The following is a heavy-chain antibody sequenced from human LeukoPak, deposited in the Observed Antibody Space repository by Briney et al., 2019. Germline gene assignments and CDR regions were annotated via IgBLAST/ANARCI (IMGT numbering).Heavy chain of an antibody. CDR1: GYTFTSYD. V-gene: IGHV1-18*01. J-gene: IGHJ3*02. Sequence: ASVKVSCKASGYTFTSYDISWVRQAPGQGLEWMGWISAYNGNTNYAQKLQGRVTLTTDTSTSTAYMDLRSLRSDDTAVYYGARDSYYGSGSYYAFDIWGQGTMVTVSS. CDR3: ARDSYYGSGSYYAFDI. CDR2: ISAYNGNT. D-gene: IGHD3-10*01.